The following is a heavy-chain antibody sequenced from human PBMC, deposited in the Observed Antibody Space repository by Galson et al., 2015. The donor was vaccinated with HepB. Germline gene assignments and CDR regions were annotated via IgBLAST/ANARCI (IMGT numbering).Heavy chain of an antibody. CDR1: GFTYNNYW. CDR2: IKQDGSEK. J-gene: IGHJ4*02. V-gene: IGHV3-7*03. CDR3: ARGWDTDVTSNFDY. D-gene: IGHD5-18*01. Sequence: SLRLSCVVSGFTYNNYWMSWVRQAPGRGLEWVANIKQDGSEKYYVDSVEGRFTVSRDNAKKTLYLDMNALSVEDTAVYYCARGWDTDVTSNFDYWGQGALVTVSS.